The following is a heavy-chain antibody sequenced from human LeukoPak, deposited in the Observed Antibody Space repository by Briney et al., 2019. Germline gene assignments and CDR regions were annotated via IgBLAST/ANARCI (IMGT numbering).Heavy chain of an antibody. CDR3: ARDAAGEGRLVITWFDP. D-gene: IGHD3-22*01. J-gene: IGHJ5*02. CDR1: GGSINSGNYY. Sequence: SETLSLTCTVSGGSINSGNYYWGWIRQPAGKGLEWIGRISTSPRTDYNPSLKSRVTISLDTSKNQFSLKLSSVTAADTAVYFCARDAAGEGRLVITWFDPWGQGTLVTVSS. V-gene: IGHV4-61*02. CDR2: ISTSPRT.